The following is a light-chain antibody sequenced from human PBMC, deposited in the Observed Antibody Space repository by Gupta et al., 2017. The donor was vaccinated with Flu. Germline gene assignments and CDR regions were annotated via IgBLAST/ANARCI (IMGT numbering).Light chain of an antibody. J-gene: IGKJ3*01. CDR1: QSVSNY. CDR3: QQRSNWPPFT. Sequence: ATLSLSPGERATLSCRASQSVSNYLVWYQQKPGQAPRLLIYEASNRATGIPARFSGSGSGTDFTLTISSLEPEDFAVYYCQQRSNWPPFTFGPGTKVDIK. V-gene: IGKV3-11*01. CDR2: EAS.